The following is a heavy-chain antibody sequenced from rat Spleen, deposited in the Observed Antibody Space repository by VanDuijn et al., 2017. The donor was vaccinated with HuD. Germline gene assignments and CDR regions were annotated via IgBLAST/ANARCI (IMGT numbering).Heavy chain of an antibody. CDR2: VTSGGNNI. V-gene: IGHV5-46*01. Sequence: EVQLVESGGGLVQPGRSMKLSCAASGFTFSDFPMAWVRQTPTKGLDWVATVTSGGNNIYYRDSVKGRFTGSRDNAKSIVYLQMNNLRSEDTATYYCTREIIRGTKDWFTHWGQGTLVTVSS. CDR1: GFTFSDFP. CDR3: TREIIRGTKDWFTH. D-gene: IGHD4-3*01. J-gene: IGHJ3*01.